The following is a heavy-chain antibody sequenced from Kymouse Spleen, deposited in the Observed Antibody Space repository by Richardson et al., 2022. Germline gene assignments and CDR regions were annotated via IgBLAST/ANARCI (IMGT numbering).Heavy chain of an antibody. CDR2: INHSGST. Sequence: QVQLQQWGAGLLKPSETLSLTCAVYGGSFSGYYWSWIRQPPGKGLEWIGEINHSGSTNYNPSLKSRVTISVDTSKNQFSLKLSSVTAADTAVYYCARGWDYYGSGSYYNGDYYYYGMDVWGQGTTVTVSS. D-gene: IGHD3-10*01. V-gene: IGHV4-34*01. CDR3: ARGWDYYGSGSYYNGDYYYYGMDV. CDR1: GGSFSGYY. J-gene: IGHJ6*02.